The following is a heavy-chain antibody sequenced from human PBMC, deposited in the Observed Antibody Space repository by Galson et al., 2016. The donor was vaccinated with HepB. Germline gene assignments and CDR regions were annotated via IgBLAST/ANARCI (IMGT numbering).Heavy chain of an antibody. CDR3: ASAVRGYSVDI. J-gene: IGHJ3*02. D-gene: IGHD5-18*01. Sequence: PARSLRLSCAASGFTFSSYWMRWVRQAPGKGLECVANIKTDGSEKYYVDSVKGRFTISRDNAKNSLYLQMNSLRAEDTALYYCASAVRGYSVDIWGQGTMVTVSS. V-gene: IGHV3-7*01. CDR2: IKTDGSEK. CDR1: GFTFSSYW.